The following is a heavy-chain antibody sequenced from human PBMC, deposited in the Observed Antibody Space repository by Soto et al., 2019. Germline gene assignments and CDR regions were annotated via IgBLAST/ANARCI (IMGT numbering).Heavy chain of an antibody. Sequence: PGGSLRLSCAASGFTFSSYGMHWVRQAPGKGLEWVAVISYDGSNKYYADSVKGRFTISRDNSKNTLYLQMNSLRAEDTVVHYCAKSGARRLIAAPILYWGQGTLVTVSS. CDR1: GFTFSSYG. V-gene: IGHV3-30*18. CDR3: AKSGARRLIAAPILY. CDR2: ISYDGSNK. J-gene: IGHJ4*02. D-gene: IGHD6-13*01.